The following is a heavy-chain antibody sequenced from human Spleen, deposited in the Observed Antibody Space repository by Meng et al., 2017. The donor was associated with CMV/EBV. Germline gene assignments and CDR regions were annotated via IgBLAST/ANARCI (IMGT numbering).Heavy chain of an antibody. V-gene: IGHV1-2*06. CDR3: ARERTNQQQGYIDY. CDR2: INPATGGT. D-gene: IGHD6-13*01. J-gene: IGHJ4*02. Sequence: KASVYTFSGHYIHWVRQAPGQGLEWMGRINPATGGTTYPQEFQGRVTVTRDTSTNTAYMELSRLTSDDTAVYYCARERTNQQQGYIDYWGQGTLVTVSS. CDR1: VYTFSGHY.